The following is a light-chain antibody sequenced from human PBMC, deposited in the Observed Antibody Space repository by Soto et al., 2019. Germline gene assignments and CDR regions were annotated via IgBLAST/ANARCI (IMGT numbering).Light chain of an antibody. Sequence: EIMMTQSPATLSVSPGERATLSCRASQSVSSNLAWYQQKPGQAPRLLIYGPSTRATGIPARFSGSGSGTEFTLTISSLQSEDFAVYYCQQYGNSVYTFGQGTKLEFK. J-gene: IGKJ2*01. CDR1: QSVSSN. CDR2: GPS. CDR3: QQYGNSVYT. V-gene: IGKV3D-15*01.